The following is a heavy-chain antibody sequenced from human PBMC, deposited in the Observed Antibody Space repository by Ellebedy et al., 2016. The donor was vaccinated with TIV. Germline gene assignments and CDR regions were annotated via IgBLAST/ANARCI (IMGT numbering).Heavy chain of an antibody. CDR2: IDPSDGST. Sequence: AASVKVSCKASGYSFTTYYIHWVRQSTGHGLEWVGLIDPSDGSTTSPLKFRARITMTRDTSTDTLYMEMSSLRKDDTAVYYCARGRGVGETADFWGQGTPVTVSS. J-gene: IGHJ4*02. CDR1: GYSFTTYY. V-gene: IGHV1-46*01. CDR3: ARGRGVGETADF. D-gene: IGHD1-26*01.